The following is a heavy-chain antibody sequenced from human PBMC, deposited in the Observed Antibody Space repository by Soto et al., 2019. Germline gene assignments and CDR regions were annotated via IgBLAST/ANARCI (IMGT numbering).Heavy chain of an antibody. V-gene: IGHV4-31*02. J-gene: IGHJ4*02. CDR2: IYYSGST. D-gene: IGHD3-3*01. CDR3: ARGTIFGVVIPDYFDY. Sequence: PGKGLEWIGYIYYSGSTYYNPSLKSRVTISVDTSKNQFSLKLSSVTAADTAVYYCARGTIFGVVIPDYFDYWGQGTLVTVSS.